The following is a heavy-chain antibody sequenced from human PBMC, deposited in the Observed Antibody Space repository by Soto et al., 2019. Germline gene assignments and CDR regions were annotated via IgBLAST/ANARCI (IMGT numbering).Heavy chain of an antibody. V-gene: IGHV3-21*01. D-gene: IGHD6-13*01. Sequence: GGSLRLSCAASGFTFSSYSMNWVRQAPGKGLEWVSSISSSSSYIYYADSVKGRFIISRDNAKNSLYLQMNSLRAGDTAVYYCATGSSSWFPFDYWGQGTLVTVSS. CDR2: ISSSSSYI. CDR1: GFTFSSYS. J-gene: IGHJ4*02. CDR3: ATGSSSWFPFDY.